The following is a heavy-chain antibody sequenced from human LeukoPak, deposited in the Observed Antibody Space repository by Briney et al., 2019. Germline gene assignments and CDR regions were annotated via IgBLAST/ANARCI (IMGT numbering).Heavy chain of an antibody. Sequence: GASVKVSCKASGYTFTGYYIHWVRQAPGQGLEWMGWINPNSGGTNYAQKFQGRVTMTRDRSINTAYMDLRSLTYDDTAVYYCARDKPTEAALDFWGQGILVTVSS. V-gene: IGHV1-2*02. CDR2: INPNSGGT. J-gene: IGHJ4*02. CDR1: GYTFTGYY. CDR3: ARDKPTEAALDF.